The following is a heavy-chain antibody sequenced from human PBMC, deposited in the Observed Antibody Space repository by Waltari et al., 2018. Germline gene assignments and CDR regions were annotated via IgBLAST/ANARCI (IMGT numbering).Heavy chain of an antibody. CDR2: SNSDGSST. CDR1: GFPYSMYW. CDR3: ARGARRTTVTTGWWYFDL. Sequence: EVQLVESGGGLVQPGGSLRLSCAAYGFPYSMYWMPWVRQAPGKGLVWVSRSNSDGSSTSYADSVKGRFTISKDNAKNTVYLQMNSLRAEDTAIYYCARGARRTTVTTGWWYFDLWGRGTLVTVSS. V-gene: IGHV3-74*01. J-gene: IGHJ2*01. D-gene: IGHD4-17*01.